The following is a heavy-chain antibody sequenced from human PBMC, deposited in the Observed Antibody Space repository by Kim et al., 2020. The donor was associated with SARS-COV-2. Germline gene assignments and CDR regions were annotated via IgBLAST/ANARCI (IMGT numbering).Heavy chain of an antibody. D-gene: IGHD3-10*01. Sequence: SETLSLTCAVYGGSFSGYYWSWIRQPPGKGLEWIGEINHSGSTNYNPSLKSRVTISVDTSKNQFSLKLSSVTAADTAVYYCARGVRGDLSFDYWGQGTLVTVSS. J-gene: IGHJ4*02. CDR3: ARGVRGDLSFDY. V-gene: IGHV4-34*01. CDR2: INHSGST. CDR1: GGSFSGYY.